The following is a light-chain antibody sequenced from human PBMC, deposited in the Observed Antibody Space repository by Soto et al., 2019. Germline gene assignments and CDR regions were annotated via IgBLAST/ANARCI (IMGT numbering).Light chain of an antibody. V-gene: IGKV1-5*03. CDR3: QQYDSYSLLT. CDR2: KAS. Sequence: DIQMTQSPSSLSASVGDRVTITCRASETINNWLAWYQQKPGKPPKLLISKASDLESGVPSRFSGSGSETEFTLTISGLQPDDFVTYYCQQYDSYSLLTFAGGTRVDLK. J-gene: IGKJ4*01. CDR1: ETINNW.